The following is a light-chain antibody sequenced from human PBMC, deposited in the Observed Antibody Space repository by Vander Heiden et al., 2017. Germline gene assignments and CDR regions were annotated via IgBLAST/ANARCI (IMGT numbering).Light chain of an antibody. V-gene: IGLV2-14*01. J-gene: IGLJ2*01. CDR2: EVS. CDR1: SSDVGGYNY. Sequence: SALPQPASVSGSPGQSITIPLPGTSSDVGGYNYVSWYQQHPGKAPKLMIYEVSNRPSGVSNRFPGSKSGNTASLTISGLQAEDEADYYCSSYTSSSTLVVFGGGTKLTVL. CDR3: SSYTSSSTLVV.